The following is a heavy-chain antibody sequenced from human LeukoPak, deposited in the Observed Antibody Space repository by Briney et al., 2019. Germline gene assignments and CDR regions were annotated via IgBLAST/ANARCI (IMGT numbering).Heavy chain of an antibody. Sequence: GASVTVSYMASGYTFTPSCITWVRQAPGQGLAWVGWISGYNGHTKYGQVFQGRVTMTTDTSTTTAYMELRSLRSADTAVYSCASGGGGGSNHFDYWGQGNLVTVSS. V-gene: IGHV1-18*01. J-gene: IGHJ4*02. D-gene: IGHD1-26*01. CDR2: ISGYNGHT. CDR3: ASGGGGGSNHFDY. CDR1: GYTFTPSC.